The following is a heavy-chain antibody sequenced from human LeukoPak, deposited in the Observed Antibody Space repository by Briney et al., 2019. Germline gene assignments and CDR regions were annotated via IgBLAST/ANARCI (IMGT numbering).Heavy chain of an antibody. CDR3: VRDLDSVAFF. V-gene: IGHV3-30*03. CDR1: GFTFSSYG. CDR2: ISYDGSNK. Sequence: GGTLRLSCAASGFTFSSYGMSWVRQAPGKGLEWVAVISYDGSNKYYADSVKGRFTISRDNAKNSLYLQMNSLRAEDTAVYYCVRDLDSVAFFWGQGTLVTVSS. J-gene: IGHJ4*02. D-gene: IGHD1-1*01.